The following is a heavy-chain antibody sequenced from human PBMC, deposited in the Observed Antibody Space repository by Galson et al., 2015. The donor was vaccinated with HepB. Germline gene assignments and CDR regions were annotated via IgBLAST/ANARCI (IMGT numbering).Heavy chain of an antibody. V-gene: IGHV3-7*03. CDR2: IKQDGSDK. D-gene: IGHD5-18*01. Sequence: SLRLSCAASGFTFSSYRMTWVRQAPGKGLEWVANIKQDGSDKYYVDSVKGRFTISRDNAENSLYLQMNSLRAEDTAVYYCARSGYSYGFDYWGQGTLVTVSS. CDR1: GFTFSSYR. J-gene: IGHJ4*02. CDR3: ARSGYSYGFDY.